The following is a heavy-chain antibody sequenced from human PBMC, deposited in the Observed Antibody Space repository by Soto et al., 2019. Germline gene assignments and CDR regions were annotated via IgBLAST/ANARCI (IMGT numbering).Heavy chain of an antibody. D-gene: IGHD3-9*01. CDR1: GGSISSYY. Sequence: SETLSLTCTVSGGSISSYYWSWIRQPPGKGLEWIGYIYYSGSTNYNPSLKSRVTISVDTSKNQFSLKLSSVTAADTAVYYCARDYRYDIFTGRDAFDIWGQGTMVTVSS. CDR3: ARDYRYDIFTGRDAFDI. CDR2: IYYSGST. J-gene: IGHJ3*02. V-gene: IGHV4-59*01.